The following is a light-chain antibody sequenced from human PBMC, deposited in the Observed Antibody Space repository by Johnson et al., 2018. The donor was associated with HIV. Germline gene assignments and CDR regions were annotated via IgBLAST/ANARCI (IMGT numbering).Light chain of an antibody. Sequence: QSVLTQPPSVSAAPGQKVTISCSGSSSNIGNNYVSWYQQLPGTAPKLLIYDNNKRPSGIPDRFSGSKSGTSATLGITGLQTGDEADYYCATWESSLSAPYVFGTGTKVTVL. V-gene: IGLV1-51*01. CDR1: SSNIGNNY. CDR3: ATWESSLSAPYV. CDR2: DNN. J-gene: IGLJ1*01.